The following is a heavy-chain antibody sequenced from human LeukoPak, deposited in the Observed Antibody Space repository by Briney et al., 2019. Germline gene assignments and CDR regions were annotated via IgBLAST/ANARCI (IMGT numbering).Heavy chain of an antibody. CDR3: ATDKGYLDH. V-gene: IGHV3-53*01. CDR1: GFSVSNNY. D-gene: IGHD3-16*02. CDR2: IYDGDIT. J-gene: IGHJ4*02. Sequence: PGGSLRLSCAPSGFSVSNNYMSWVRQAPGKGLEWVSVIYDGDITYYTDSVKGRFTISRDTSKNTVYLQMNSLSVEDTAIYYCATDKGYLDHWGQGTLVTVSS.